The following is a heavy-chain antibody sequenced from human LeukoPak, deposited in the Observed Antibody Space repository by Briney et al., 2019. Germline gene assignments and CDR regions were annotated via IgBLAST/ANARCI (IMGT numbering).Heavy chain of an antibody. CDR2: IRYDGSNK. J-gene: IGHJ4*02. CDR3: ASQKVGATDY. CDR1: GFTFSSYG. Sequence: PGGSLRLSCAASGFTFSSYGMHWVRQAPGKGLEWVAFIRYDGSNKYYADSVKGRFTISRDNSKNTLYLQMNDLRAEDTAVYYCASQKVGATDYWGQGTLVTVSS. D-gene: IGHD1-26*01. V-gene: IGHV3-30*02.